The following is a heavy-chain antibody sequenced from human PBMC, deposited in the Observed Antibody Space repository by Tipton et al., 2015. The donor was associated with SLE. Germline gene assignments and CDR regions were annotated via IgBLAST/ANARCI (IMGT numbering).Heavy chain of an antibody. CDR1: GGSISSHY. Sequence: TLSLTCTVSGGSISSHYWCWIRHPPGPGLGRIGFIYYSGTTNYNPSLKNRVTISVATSKNQFSLQLNSVTPEDAAVYYCGGRDGGYSDALDIYGHGTMVPVSP. V-gene: IGHV4-59*11. CDR3: GGRDGGYSDALDI. D-gene: IGHD5-12*01. J-gene: IGHJ3*02. CDR2: IYYSGTT.